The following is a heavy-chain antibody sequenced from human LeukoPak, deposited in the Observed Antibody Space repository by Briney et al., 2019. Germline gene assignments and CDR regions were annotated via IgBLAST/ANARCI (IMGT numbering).Heavy chain of an antibody. CDR1: GFRFDGYA. V-gene: IGHV3-9*01. Sequence: PGRSLRLSCVASGFRFDGYAMNWVRQAPGKGLEWVSGISWNSDIIAYADSVKGRFTISRDNTKNTLYLQMNSLRAEDTAVYYCARPINGTTNAFDIWGQGTMVTVSS. J-gene: IGHJ3*02. CDR2: ISWNSDII. D-gene: IGHD4-17*01. CDR3: ARPINGTTNAFDI.